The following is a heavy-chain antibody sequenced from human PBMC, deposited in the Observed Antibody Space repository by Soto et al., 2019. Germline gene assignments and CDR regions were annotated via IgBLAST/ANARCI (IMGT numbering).Heavy chain of an antibody. D-gene: IGHD1-26*01. CDR2: IGPESGAT. CDR3: GRGRSGQIVVFY. J-gene: IGHJ4*02. V-gene: IGHV1-2*02. CDR1: GYTFTGHY. Sequence: ASVKVSCKASGYTFTGHYIHWVRQAPEQGPEWMGEIGPESGATRYAQKFQGRVTMTRDTSITTVYLELKNLSPDDTAVYYCGRGRSGQIVVFYWGQGTPVTSPQ.